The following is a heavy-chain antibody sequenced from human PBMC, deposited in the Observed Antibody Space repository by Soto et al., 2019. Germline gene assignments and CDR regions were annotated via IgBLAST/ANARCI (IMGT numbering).Heavy chain of an antibody. CDR3: ARQVGFYWYFDL. CDR2: IYSGGNT. D-gene: IGHD1-26*01. Sequence: EVQLVESGGGLVQPGGSLRLSCAASGFTVSSSYLGWVRQAPGKGLEWVSAIYSGGNTYYADSVKGRFTISRDNSKDTLYLQMNSLRADDTAIYYCARQVGFYWYFDLWGRGTLVTVSS. V-gene: IGHV3-66*04. J-gene: IGHJ2*01. CDR1: GFTVSSSY.